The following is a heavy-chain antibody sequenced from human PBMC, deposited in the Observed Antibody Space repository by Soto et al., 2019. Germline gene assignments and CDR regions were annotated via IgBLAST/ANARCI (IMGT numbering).Heavy chain of an antibody. CDR1: GFPSSTYGFSTYA. D-gene: IGHD3-10*01. CDR3: AKGTSSEFLLSFDD. J-gene: IGHJ4*01. Sequence: GSLRLSCLASGFPSSTYGFSTYAVTWVRQPPGKGLEWVSVITGSGGHSYYADSVKGRFTISRDNSRNTLFLQMDSLRADDTAVYFCAKGTSSEFLLSFDDWGHGTLVTVSS. V-gene: IGHV3-23*01. CDR2: ITGSGGHS.